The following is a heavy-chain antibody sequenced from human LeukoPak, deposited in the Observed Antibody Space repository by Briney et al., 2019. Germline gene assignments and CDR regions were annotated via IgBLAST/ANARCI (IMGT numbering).Heavy chain of an antibody. CDR2: INPNSGGT. Sequence: ASVKVSCKASGYTFTDYSMHWVRQAPGQGLEWMGWINPNSGGTNYAQKFQGGVTMTRGTSISTSYMELSRLRSDDTAVYYCARSSSAWYDGYYFDYWGQGTLVTVSS. CDR1: GYTFTDYS. D-gene: IGHD6-19*01. CDR3: ARSSSAWYDGYYFDY. V-gene: IGHV1-2*02. J-gene: IGHJ4*02.